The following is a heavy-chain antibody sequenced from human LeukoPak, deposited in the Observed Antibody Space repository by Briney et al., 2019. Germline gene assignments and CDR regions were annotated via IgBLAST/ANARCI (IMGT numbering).Heavy chain of an antibody. Sequence: GGSLRLSCAASGFTFSIYAMSWVRQAPGKGLEWVSTLSGTGDSTYYADSVKGRFTISRDNSKNTLYLQMNSLRAEDTAVYYCAKDRVVVAADWGQGTLVTVSS. CDR2: LSGTGDST. J-gene: IGHJ4*02. V-gene: IGHV3-23*01. D-gene: IGHD2-15*01. CDR1: GFTFSIYA. CDR3: AKDRVVVAAD.